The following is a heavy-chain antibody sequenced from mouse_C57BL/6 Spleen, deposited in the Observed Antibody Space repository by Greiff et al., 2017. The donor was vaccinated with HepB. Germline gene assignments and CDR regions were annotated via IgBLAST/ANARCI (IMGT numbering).Heavy chain of an antibody. J-gene: IGHJ3*01. D-gene: IGHD6-2*01. Sequence: VKLMESGPELVKPGASVKISCKASGYAFSSSWMNWVKQRPGKGLEWIGRIYPGDGDTNYNGKFKGKATLTADKSSSTAYMQLSSLTSEDSAVYFCARSEPFSLEGFAYWGQGTLVTVSA. V-gene: IGHV1-82*01. CDR1: GYAFSSSW. CDR3: ARSEPFSLEGFAY. CDR2: IYPGDGDT.